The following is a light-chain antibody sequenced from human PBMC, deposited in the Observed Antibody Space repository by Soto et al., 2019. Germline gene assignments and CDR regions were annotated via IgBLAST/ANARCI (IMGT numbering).Light chain of an antibody. CDR2: GAS. CDR3: QHYGRYPPT. V-gene: IGKV3-20*01. Sequence: ESVLTQSPGTLSLSPGERATLSCRASQSISSDYLAWYQQKPGQAPRLLIYGASSRATGIPGRFSGSGSGTDFTLSISRLEPEDFAVYYCQHYGRYPPTSGGGTKVEIK. J-gene: IGKJ4*01. CDR1: QSISSDY.